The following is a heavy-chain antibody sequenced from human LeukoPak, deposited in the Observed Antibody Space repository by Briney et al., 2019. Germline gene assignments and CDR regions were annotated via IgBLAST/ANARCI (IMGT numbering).Heavy chain of an antibody. CDR1: GFTFSSYA. J-gene: IGHJ4*02. V-gene: IGHV3-23*01. CDR2: ISGSGGST. CDR3: AKDRHPTIAVASRYYFDY. Sequence: TGGPLRLSCAASGFTFSSYAMSWVRQAPGKGLEWVSAISGSGGSTYYADSVKGRFTISRDNSKNTLYLQMNSLRAEDTAVYYCAKDRHPTIAVASRYYFDYWGQGTLVTVSS. D-gene: IGHD5-12*01.